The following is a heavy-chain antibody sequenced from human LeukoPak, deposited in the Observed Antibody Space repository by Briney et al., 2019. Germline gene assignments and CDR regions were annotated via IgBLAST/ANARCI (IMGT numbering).Heavy chain of an antibody. CDR3: ARGRKELVPDY. V-gene: IGHV4-34*01. J-gene: IGHJ4*02. Sequence: SETLSLTCAVYGGSFSGYYWSWVRQPPGKGLEWIGEINHSGGTNYNPSLTSRVTISVDTSKNQFSLKLSSVTAADTAVYYCARGRKELVPDYWGQGTLVTVSS. D-gene: IGHD6-13*01. CDR2: INHSGGT. CDR1: GGSFSGYY.